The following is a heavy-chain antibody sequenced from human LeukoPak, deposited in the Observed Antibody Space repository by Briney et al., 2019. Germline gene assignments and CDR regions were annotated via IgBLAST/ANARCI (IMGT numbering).Heavy chain of an antibody. CDR3: ARAGSPGYYFDH. D-gene: IGHD6-19*01. CDR2: VYYSGST. Sequence: SETLSLTCTVSGGSISSYYWSWLRQPPGKGLEYIGYVYYSGSTDYNPSLKSRVTISVDTSKNQFSLKLSSVTAADTAVYYCARAGSPGYYFDHWGQGSLVTGSS. J-gene: IGHJ4*02. V-gene: IGHV4-59*01. CDR1: GGSISSYY.